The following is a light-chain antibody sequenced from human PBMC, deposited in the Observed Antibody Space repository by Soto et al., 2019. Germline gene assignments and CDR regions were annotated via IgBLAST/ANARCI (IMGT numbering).Light chain of an antibody. CDR1: QSVSSY. J-gene: IGKJ1*01. V-gene: IGKV3-15*01. CDR2: GAA. Sequence: EIVMTQSPGTLTLSPGERAPLSCRASQSVSSYLAWYQQKPGQAPRLLIYGAATRATGIPARFSGSGSGTEFTLTISSLQSEDFAVYYCQQYNNWPRTFGQGTMV. CDR3: QQYNNWPRT.